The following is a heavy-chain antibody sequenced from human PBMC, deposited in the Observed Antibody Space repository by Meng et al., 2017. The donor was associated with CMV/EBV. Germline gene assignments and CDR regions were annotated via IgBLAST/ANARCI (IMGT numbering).Heavy chain of an antibody. D-gene: IGHD6-13*01. CDR2: ISSSSSYI. V-gene: IGHV3-21*01. CDR1: GFTFSSYS. J-gene: IGHJ4*02. CDR3: GFSSWYKGPSGY. Sequence: GGSLRLSCAASGFTFSSYSMNWVRQAPGKGLEWVSSISSSSSYIYYADSVKGRFTISRDNAKNSLYLRMNSLRAEDTAVYYCGFSSWYKGPSGYWGQGTLVTVSS.